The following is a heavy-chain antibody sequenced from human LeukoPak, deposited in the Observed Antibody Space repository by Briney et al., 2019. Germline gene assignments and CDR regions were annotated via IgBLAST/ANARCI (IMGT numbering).Heavy chain of an antibody. V-gene: IGHV3-9*01. J-gene: IGHJ4*02. Sequence: GRSLRLSCAASGFTFDGYAMHWVRQAPGKGLEWVSGISWNSGSIGYADSVKGRFTISRDNAKNSLYLQMNSLRAEDTALYYCAKGVSTMVRGVLYYFDYWGQGTLVTVSS. CDR2: ISWNSGSI. CDR1: GFTFDGYA. D-gene: IGHD3-10*01. CDR3: AKGVSTMVRGVLYYFDY.